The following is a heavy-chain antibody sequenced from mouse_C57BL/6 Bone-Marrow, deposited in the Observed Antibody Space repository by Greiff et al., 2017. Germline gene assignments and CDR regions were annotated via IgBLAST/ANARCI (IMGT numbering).Heavy chain of an antibody. CDR3: ARDVFHGYCDV. V-gene: IGHV1-18*01. Sequence: EVKLKESGPELVKPGASVKISCKASGYTFTDYNMDWVKQSHGKSLEWIGDINPNNGGTIYNQKFKGKATLTVDKSSSTAYLELRSLTSEDSAVYYCARDVFHGYCDVWVTGTAITVTS. J-gene: IGHJ1*03. CDR2: INPNNGGT. CDR1: GYTFTDYN.